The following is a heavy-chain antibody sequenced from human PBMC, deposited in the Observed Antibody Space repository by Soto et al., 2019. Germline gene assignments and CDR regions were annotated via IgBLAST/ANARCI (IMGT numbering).Heavy chain of an antibody. CDR2: IIPIFGTA. CDR1: GGTFSSYA. D-gene: IGHD7-27*01. J-gene: IGHJ4*02. CDR3: GRVGRTGGGEGSSFDY. V-gene: IGHV1-69*01. Sequence: QVQLVQSGAEVKKPGSSVKVSCKASGGTFSSYAISWVRQAPGQGLEWMGGIIPIFGTANYAQKFQGRVTIPADETTSTAYREVSSLRSEDTAVYYCGRVGRTGGGEGSSFDYWGQGTLVTVSS.